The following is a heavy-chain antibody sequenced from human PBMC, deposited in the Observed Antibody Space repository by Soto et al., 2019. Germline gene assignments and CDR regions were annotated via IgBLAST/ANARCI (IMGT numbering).Heavy chain of an antibody. V-gene: IGHV1-18*01. Sequence: QVQLVQSGAEVKKPGASVKVSCKASGYTFTSYGISWVRQAPGQGLEWMGWISTYNGNTKYAQKLQGRVTMTTDTAPSTAYMELRSLRADDTAVFYCAREMVRGVGSDYWGQGTLVTVSS. CDR3: AREMVRGVGSDY. CDR1: GYTFTSYG. CDR2: ISTYNGNT. J-gene: IGHJ4*02. D-gene: IGHD3-10*01.